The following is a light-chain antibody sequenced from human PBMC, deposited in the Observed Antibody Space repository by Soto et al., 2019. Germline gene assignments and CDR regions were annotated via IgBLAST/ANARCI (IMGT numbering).Light chain of an antibody. V-gene: IGKV3-15*01. CDR1: QSVSSN. J-gene: IGKJ1*01. CDR3: QQYNNWPRT. Sequence: ETVMTQSPATLSVSPGERATLSCRASQSVSSNLAWYQQKPGQAPRLLIYGASTRATDIPARFSGSGSGTEFTLTISGLQSEDFAVYYCQQYNNWPRTFGQGTKVEIK. CDR2: GAS.